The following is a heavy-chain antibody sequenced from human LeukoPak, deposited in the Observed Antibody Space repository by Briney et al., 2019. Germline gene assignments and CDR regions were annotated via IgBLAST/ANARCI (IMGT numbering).Heavy chain of an antibody. Sequence: GGSPRLSCAASGFTFSSYEMNWVRQAPGKGLQWVSDISSSGTTIYYADSVKGRFTISRDNAKNSLYLQMNSLRAEDTAVYYCARKYCSTTSCLFDNWGQGTLVTVSS. CDR3: ARKYCSTTSCLFDN. J-gene: IGHJ4*02. CDR1: GFTFSSYE. V-gene: IGHV3-48*03. CDR2: ISSSGTTI. D-gene: IGHD2-2*01.